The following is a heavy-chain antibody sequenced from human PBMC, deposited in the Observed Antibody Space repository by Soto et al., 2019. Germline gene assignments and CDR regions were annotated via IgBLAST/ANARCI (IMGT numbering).Heavy chain of an antibody. CDR2: LYYSGDT. D-gene: IGHD3-16*01. Sequence: SETLSLTCTVSGGSVSSGSYYWSWIRQPPGKGPEWIGSLYYSGDTYYNPPLRSRVTLSVDTSQNQFFLKLSSVTAADTAVYYCAREGGEGNYFAYWGQGTLVTVSS. J-gene: IGHJ4*02. V-gene: IGHV4-39*02. CDR3: AREGGEGNYFAY. CDR1: GGSVSSGSYY.